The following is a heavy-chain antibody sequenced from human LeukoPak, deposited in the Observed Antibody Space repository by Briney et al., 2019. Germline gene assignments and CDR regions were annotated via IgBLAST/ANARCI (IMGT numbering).Heavy chain of an antibody. V-gene: IGHV4-4*07. D-gene: IGHD2-2*02. CDR2: IYTSGST. Sequence: PSETLSLTCTVSGGSISSYYWSWIRQPPGKGLEWIGRIYTSGSTNYNPSLKSRVTMSVDTSKNQFSLKLSSVTAADTAVYYCARSHCSSTSCYSYYYYGMDVWGQGTTVTVSS. CDR1: GGSISSYY. J-gene: IGHJ6*02. CDR3: ARSHCSSTSCYSYYYYGMDV.